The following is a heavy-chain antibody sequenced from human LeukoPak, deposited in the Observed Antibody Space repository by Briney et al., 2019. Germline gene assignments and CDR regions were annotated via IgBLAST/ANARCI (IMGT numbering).Heavy chain of an antibody. Sequence: PGGSLRLSCAASGFTFSSYEMNWVRQAPGKGLEWVSYISSSGSTIYYADSVKGRFTISRDNAKNSLYLQMNSPRAEDTAVYYCARDGLYSYGPGDKYFDYWGQGTLVTVSS. CDR2: ISSSGSTI. CDR1: GFTFSSYE. D-gene: IGHD5-18*01. J-gene: IGHJ4*02. V-gene: IGHV3-48*03. CDR3: ARDGLYSYGPGDKYFDY.